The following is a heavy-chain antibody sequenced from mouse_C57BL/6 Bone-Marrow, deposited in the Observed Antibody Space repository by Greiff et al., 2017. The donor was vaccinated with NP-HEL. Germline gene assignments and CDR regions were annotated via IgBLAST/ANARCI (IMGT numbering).Heavy chain of an antibody. CDR2: IYPGDGDT. Sequence: LVESGAELVKPGASVKISCKASGYAFSSYWMNWVKQRPGKGLEWIGQIYPGDGDTNYNGKFKGKATLTADKSSSTAYMQLSSLTSEDSAVYFCAGIYYAFLAYWGQGTLVTVSA. V-gene: IGHV1-80*01. CDR3: AGIYYAFLAY. J-gene: IGHJ3*01. D-gene: IGHD2-1*01. CDR1: GYAFSSYW.